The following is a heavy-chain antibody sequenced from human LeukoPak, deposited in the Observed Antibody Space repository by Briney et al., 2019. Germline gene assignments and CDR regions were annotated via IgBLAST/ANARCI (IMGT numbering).Heavy chain of an antibody. D-gene: IGHD3-10*01. Sequence: PGRSLRLSCAASGFTFSSYAMHWVRQAPGKGLEWVAVISYDGSNKYYADSVKGRFTMSRDNSKNTLYLQMNSLRAEDTAVYYCARERGDYYYYYMDVWGKGTTVTVSS. CDR2: ISYDGSNK. CDR3: ARERGDYYYYYMDV. CDR1: GFTFSSYA. J-gene: IGHJ6*03. V-gene: IGHV3-30*01.